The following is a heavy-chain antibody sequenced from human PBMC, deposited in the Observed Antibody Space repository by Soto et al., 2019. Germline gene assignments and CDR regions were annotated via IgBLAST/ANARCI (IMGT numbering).Heavy chain of an antibody. CDR1: GFTFSSYG. V-gene: IGHV3-30*18. CDR3: AKARMVATYYFDY. J-gene: IGHJ4*02. D-gene: IGHD5-12*01. Sequence: GSLRLSCAASGFTFSSYGMHWVRQAPGKGLEWVAVISYDGSNKYYADSVKGRFTISRDNSKNTLYLQMNSLRAEDTAVYYCAKARMVATYYFDYWGQGTLVTVSS. CDR2: ISYDGSNK.